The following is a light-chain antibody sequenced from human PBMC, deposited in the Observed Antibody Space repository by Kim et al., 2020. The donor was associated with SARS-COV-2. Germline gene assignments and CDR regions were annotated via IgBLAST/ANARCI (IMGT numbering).Light chain of an antibody. CDR1: SSTIGAGYD. CDR2: GNS. J-gene: IGLJ1*01. CDR3: QSYDSSLSGFYV. V-gene: IGLV1-40*01. Sequence: VTISCTGSSSTIGAGYDVHWYQQLPGTAPKLLIYGNSNRPSGVPDRFSGSKSGTSASLAITGLQAEDEADYYCQSYDSSLSGFYVFGTGTKVTVL.